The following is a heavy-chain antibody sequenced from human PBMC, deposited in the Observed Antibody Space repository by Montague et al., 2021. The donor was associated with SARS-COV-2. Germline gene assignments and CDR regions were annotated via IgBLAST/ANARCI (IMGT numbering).Heavy chain of an antibody. V-gene: IGHV4-59*03. CDR2: LHHSGAT. D-gene: IGHD3-10*01. J-gene: IGHJ4*02. Sequence: SETLSLTCAVTGASMSPYHCCWILQPPGKGLEWIGNLHHSGATKXKPSLESRVTMSVDTSKNQFSLNLISVTAADTAVYFCATSLGGRYYWADYYFDYWGQVILVTVSA. CDR3: ATSLGGRYYWADYYFDY. CDR1: GASMSPYH.